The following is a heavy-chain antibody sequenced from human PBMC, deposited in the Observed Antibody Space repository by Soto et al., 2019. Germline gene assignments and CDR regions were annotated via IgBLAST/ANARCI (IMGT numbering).Heavy chain of an antibody. Sequence: PGGSLRLSCAASGFAFSGYDMHWVRQPAGEGLEWVAAIGIVGDTYYAASVRGRFSISRENAKNSLYLQMSSLRVEDTAIYFCARGSNSPGIDFWGQGTQVTVSS. CDR2: IGIVGDT. V-gene: IGHV3-13*04. CDR3: ARGSNSPGIDF. J-gene: IGHJ4*02. CDR1: GFAFSGYD. D-gene: IGHD1-26*01.